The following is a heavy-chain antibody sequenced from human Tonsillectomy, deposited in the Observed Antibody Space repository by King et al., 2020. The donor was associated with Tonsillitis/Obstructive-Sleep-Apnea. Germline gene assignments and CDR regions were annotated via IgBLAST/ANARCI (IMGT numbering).Heavy chain of an antibody. CDR1: AGSITTYF. CDR2: ISYSGTT. J-gene: IGHJ6*03. D-gene: IGHD3-3*01. Sequence: QLQESGPGLVKPSETLSLTCSVSAGSITTYFWSWIRQPPGKGLEWIGYISYSGTTNYNPSLKSRVTISVDPSKNQFSLKLSSVTAADTAVYYCATRNDLWSEPYYMDVWGKGTTVTGS. V-gene: IGHV4-59*01. CDR3: ATRNDLWSEPYYMDV.